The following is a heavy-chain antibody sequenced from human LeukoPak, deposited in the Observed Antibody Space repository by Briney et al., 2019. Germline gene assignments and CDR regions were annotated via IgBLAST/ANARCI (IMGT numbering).Heavy chain of an antibody. D-gene: IGHD1-1*01. V-gene: IGHV1-69*13. CDR1: GGTFSSYA. Sequence: GASVKVSCKASGGTFSSYAISWVRQAPGQGLEWRGGIIPIFGTANYAQKFQGRGTITADESTSTAYMELSSLRSEDTAVYYCARELDGPEGGYYFDYWGQGTLVTVSS. J-gene: IGHJ4*02. CDR2: IIPIFGTA. CDR3: ARELDGPEGGYYFDY.